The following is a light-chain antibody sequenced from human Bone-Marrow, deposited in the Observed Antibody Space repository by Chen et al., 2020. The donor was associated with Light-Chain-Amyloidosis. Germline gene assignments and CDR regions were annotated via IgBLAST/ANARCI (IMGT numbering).Light chain of an antibody. CDR1: SSDVGGDNH. Sequence: QSALTQPPSVSGSPGQSLTISGPGTSSDVGGDNHVSWYQQHPDKAPKLMIYEVTNRPSWVPDRFSGSKSDNTASLTISGLQTEDEADYFCSSYTITNTLVFGSGTRVTVL. CDR2: EVT. CDR3: SSYTITNTLV. V-gene: IGLV2-14*01. J-gene: IGLJ1*01.